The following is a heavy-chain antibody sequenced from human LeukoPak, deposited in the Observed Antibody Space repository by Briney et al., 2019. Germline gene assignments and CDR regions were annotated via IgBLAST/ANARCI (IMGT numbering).Heavy chain of an antibody. CDR3: ANFYDFLDY. D-gene: IGHD3-3*01. V-gene: IGHV3-30*18. J-gene: IGHJ4*02. CDR1: GFTFSSYG. Sequence: PGGSLRLSCAASGFTFSSYGMHWVRQAPGKGLEWVAVISYDGSNKYYADSVKGRFTISRDNSKNTLYLQMSSLRAEDTAVYYCANFYDFLDYWGQGTLVTVSS. CDR2: ISYDGSNK.